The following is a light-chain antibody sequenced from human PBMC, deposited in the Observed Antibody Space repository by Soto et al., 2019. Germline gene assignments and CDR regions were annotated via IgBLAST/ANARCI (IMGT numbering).Light chain of an antibody. Sequence: EIVSTQSPSTLSSSPGDRATVSCRASQSVSRSNLAWYQHKPGQAPRLLIYGTSNRATGIPDRFTGSGSGTDLTLTISSLEPEDFAVYYCEQYGRSPRTFGQGTKVDIK. CDR2: GTS. CDR3: EQYGRSPRT. V-gene: IGKV3-20*01. J-gene: IGKJ1*01. CDR1: QSVSRSN.